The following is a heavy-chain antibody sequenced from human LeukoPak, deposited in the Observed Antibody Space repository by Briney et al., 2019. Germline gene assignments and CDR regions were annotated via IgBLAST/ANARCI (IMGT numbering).Heavy chain of an antibody. Sequence: GGSLRLSCAASGFTVSSNYMSWVRQAPGKGLEWVSVIYTGGSTYYTVSVKGQFTISRDNSKSRLYLQMNSQRAEDTAVYYCARGTRRGDYYFDFWGQGTLVTVSS. CDR1: GFTVSSNY. CDR2: IYTGGST. V-gene: IGHV3-53*01. CDR3: ARGTRRGDYYFDF. D-gene: IGHD3-10*01. J-gene: IGHJ4*02.